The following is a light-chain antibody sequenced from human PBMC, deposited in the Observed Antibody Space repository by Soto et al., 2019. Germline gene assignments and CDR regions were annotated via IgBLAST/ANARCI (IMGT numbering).Light chain of an antibody. CDR2: DAS. Sequence: ETVLTQSPATLSLSPGDRATLSCRASQSSTTYLALYQQKTCQAPKLLFYDASNRATGIPARFSASGSGTDFTLTISSLEPEDSAVYYCQQRSSWWTFGQGTKVEIK. CDR1: QSSTTY. J-gene: IGKJ1*01. CDR3: QQRSSWWT. V-gene: IGKV3-11*01.